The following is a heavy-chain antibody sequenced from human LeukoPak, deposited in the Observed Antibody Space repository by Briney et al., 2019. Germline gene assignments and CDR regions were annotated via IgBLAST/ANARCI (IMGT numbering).Heavy chain of an antibody. Sequence: ASVKVSCKASGYTFSSYDINWVRQATGQGLEWMGWMNPNSGNTGYAQKFQGRVTITRNTSISTAYMELSSLRSEDTAVYYCARVGDYDSSGYYTRYEDDAFDIWGQGTMVTVSS. CDR2: MNPNSGNT. V-gene: IGHV1-8*03. CDR3: ARVGDYDSSGYYTRYEDDAFDI. D-gene: IGHD3-22*01. CDR1: GYTFSSYD. J-gene: IGHJ3*02.